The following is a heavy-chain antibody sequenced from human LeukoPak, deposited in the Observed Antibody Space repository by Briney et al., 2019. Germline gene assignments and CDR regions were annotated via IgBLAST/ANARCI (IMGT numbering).Heavy chain of an antibody. J-gene: IGHJ4*02. D-gene: IGHD2-2*02. V-gene: IGHV3-53*01. CDR1: GFTVSSNY. CDR2: IYSGGRT. Sequence: PGGSLRLSCAASGFTVSSNYMTWVRQAPGKGLVWVSIIYSGGRTYYADSVKCRFTISRDSSKNTLYLQMNSLRAEDTAVYFCARDQLGGSCGSTSCYTSFSNWGQGTLVTVSS. CDR3: ARDQLGGSCGSTSCYTSFSN.